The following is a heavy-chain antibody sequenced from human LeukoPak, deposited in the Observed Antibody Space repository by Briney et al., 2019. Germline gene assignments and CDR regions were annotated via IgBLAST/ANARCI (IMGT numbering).Heavy chain of an antibody. V-gene: IGHV3-48*01. D-gene: IGHD3-22*01. Sequence: GGSLRLSCAGSGFTFSSYSMNWVRQAPGKGLEWVSYISSSSTIYYADSVKGRFTISRDNAKNSLYLQMNSLRAEDTAVYYCARDLGQYYDTSDNWFDPWGQGALVTVSS. J-gene: IGHJ5*02. CDR2: ISSSSTI. CDR3: ARDLGQYYDTSDNWFDP. CDR1: GFTFSSYS.